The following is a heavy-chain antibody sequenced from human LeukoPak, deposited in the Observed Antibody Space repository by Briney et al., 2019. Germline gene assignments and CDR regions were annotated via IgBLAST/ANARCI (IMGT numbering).Heavy chain of an antibody. Sequence: PGGSLRLSCAASGFTFINYAMTWVRQVPGKGLEWLSHISSSGSLIYYADSVKGRFTISRDNAKNSLYLQMNSLRDEDTALYYCARVYYDSSGYYLYFDYWGQGTLVTVSS. CDR1: GFTFINYA. CDR2: ISSSGSLI. V-gene: IGHV3-48*02. D-gene: IGHD3-22*01. J-gene: IGHJ4*02. CDR3: ARVYYDSSGYYLYFDY.